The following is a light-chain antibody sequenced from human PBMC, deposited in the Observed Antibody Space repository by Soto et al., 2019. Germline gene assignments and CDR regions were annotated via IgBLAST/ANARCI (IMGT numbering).Light chain of an antibody. CDR2: EGF. J-gene: IGLJ1*01. Sequence: VLTPPYSLTVSAGQPLPVSFTNLVSHLVSWYQQHPGQAPKLIIYEGFKRPSGVSDRFSGSKSGNTASLTISALQAQDEADYFCCSYAGDSTFVFGTGTKVTVL. CDR3: CSYAGDSTFV. V-gene: IGLV2-23*03. CDR1: VSHL.